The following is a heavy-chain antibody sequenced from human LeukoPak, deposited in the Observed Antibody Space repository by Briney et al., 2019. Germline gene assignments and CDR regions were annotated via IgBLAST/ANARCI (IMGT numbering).Heavy chain of an antibody. CDR1: GFTFSSYS. D-gene: IGHD6-13*01. CDR2: ISSSSSYI. V-gene: IGHV3-21*01. J-gene: IGHJ4*02. CDR3: ASRLGIAAAVTGY. Sequence: GGSLRLSCAASGFTFSSYSMNWVRQAPGKGLEWVSSISSSSSYIYYADSVKGRFTISRDNAKNSLYLQMNSLRAEDTAVYYCASRLGIAAAVTGYWGQGTQVTVSS.